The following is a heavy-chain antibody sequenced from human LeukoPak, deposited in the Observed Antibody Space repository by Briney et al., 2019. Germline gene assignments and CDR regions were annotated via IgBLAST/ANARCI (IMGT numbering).Heavy chain of an antibody. CDR1: GGSISSYY. CDR2: IYYSGST. CDR3: ARVRDYDSSGDFDY. D-gene: IGHD3-22*01. Sequence: PSETLSLTCTISGGSISSYYWSWIRQPPGKGLEWIGYIYYSGSTNYNPSLKSRVTISVDTSKNQFSLKLNSVTAADTAVYYCARVRDYDSSGDFDYWGQGTLVTVSS. V-gene: IGHV4-59*01. J-gene: IGHJ4*02.